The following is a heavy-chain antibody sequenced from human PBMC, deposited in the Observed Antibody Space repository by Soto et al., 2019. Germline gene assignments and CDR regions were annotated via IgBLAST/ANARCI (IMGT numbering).Heavy chain of an antibody. Sequence: SETLSLTCTVSGGSISSDDYYWSWIRQPPGKGLECIGYIYYSGSTYYNPSLKSRVTISVDTSKNQFSLKLSSVTAADTAVYYCARVGGDIAAAAVNWFDPWGQGTLVTVSS. CDR3: ARVGGDIAAAAVNWFDP. CDR2: IYYSGST. CDR1: GGSISSDDYY. V-gene: IGHV4-30-4*02. D-gene: IGHD6-13*01. J-gene: IGHJ5*02.